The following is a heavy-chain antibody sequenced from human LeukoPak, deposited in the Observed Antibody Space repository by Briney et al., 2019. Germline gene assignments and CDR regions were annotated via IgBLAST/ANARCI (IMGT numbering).Heavy chain of an antibody. CDR3: ARVPRGEMATDYMDV. D-gene: IGHD5-24*01. CDR2: IYHSGST. V-gene: IGHV4-34*01. J-gene: IGHJ6*03. CDR1: GGSFSGYY. Sequence: SETLSLTCAVYGGSFSGYYWSWIRQPPGKGLEWIGSIYHSGSTYYNPSLKSRVTISVDTSKNQFSLKLSSVTAADTAVYYCARVPRGEMATDYMDVWGKGTTVTVSS.